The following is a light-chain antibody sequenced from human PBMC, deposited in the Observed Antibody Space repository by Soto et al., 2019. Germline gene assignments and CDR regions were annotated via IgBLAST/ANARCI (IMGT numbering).Light chain of an antibody. CDR2: KAA. J-gene: IGKJ1*01. V-gene: IGKV1-5*03. Sequence: DIQMTQSPSTLSASVGDRVTITCRASQSISSWLSWYQRKPGKAPKLLIYKAASLESGVPSRFSGSGSGTEFTLTISSLQPDDAATYYCQQYNTYWTFGQGTKVDI. CDR3: QQYNTYWT. CDR1: QSISSW.